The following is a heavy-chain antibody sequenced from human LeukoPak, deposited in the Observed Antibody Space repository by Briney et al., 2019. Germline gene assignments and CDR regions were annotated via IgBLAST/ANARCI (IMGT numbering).Heavy chain of an antibody. CDR1: DGSVSSTNHY. D-gene: IGHD3-22*01. J-gene: IGHJ4*02. V-gene: IGHV4-39*07. Sequence: PSETLSLTCIVSDGSVSSTNHYWGWIRQPPGKGLEWIGSIFYSGSTFHKPSLKSRVAISVDTSKNQFSLKLNSVTAADTAVYYCTRDRAGNFDSSDWGFASDSWGQGTLVTVSS. CDR2: IFYSGST. CDR3: TRDRAGNFDSSDWGFASDS.